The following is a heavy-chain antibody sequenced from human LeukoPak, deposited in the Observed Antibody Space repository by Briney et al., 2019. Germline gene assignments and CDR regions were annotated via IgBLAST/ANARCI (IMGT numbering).Heavy chain of an antibody. V-gene: IGHV3-23*01. CDR3: AGFNGFDWVFEVNWFDP. D-gene: IGHD3-9*01. CDR1: GFTFSSYA. Sequence: GGSLRLSCAASGFTFSSYAMSWVRQAPGKGLEWVSAISGSGGSTYYADSVKGRFTISRDNSKNTLYLQMNSLRAEDTAVYYCAGFNGFDWVFEVNWFDPWGQGTLVTVSS. CDR2: ISGSGGST. J-gene: IGHJ5*02.